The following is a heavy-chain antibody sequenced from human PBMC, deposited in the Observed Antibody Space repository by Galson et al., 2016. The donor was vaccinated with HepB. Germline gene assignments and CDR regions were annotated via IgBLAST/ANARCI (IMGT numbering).Heavy chain of an antibody. CDR1: GGSISSSSYY. Sequence: SETLSLTCTVSGGSISSSSYYWGWIRQPPGKGLEWIGSIYYSGSTYYNPSLKSRVTISVDTSKNQFSLKLSSVTAAETAVYYCAGFDLGGCGTGICSQWGQGTLVTVSA. J-gene: IGHJ4*02. CDR3: AGFDLGGCGTGICSQ. V-gene: IGHV4-39*07. CDR2: IYYSGST. D-gene: IGHD2-15*01.